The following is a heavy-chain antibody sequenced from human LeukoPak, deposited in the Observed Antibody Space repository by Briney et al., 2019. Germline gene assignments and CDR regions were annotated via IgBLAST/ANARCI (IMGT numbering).Heavy chain of an antibody. CDR2: INHSGRT. CDR3: ARYNTAMPSRYFDY. D-gene: IGHD2-2*01. V-gene: IGHV4-34*01. J-gene: IGHJ4*02. CDR1: GPSFGDYY. Sequence: SETLSPTCAVHGPSFGDYYWSSIRQPPGRGDGWNRVINHSGRTNYNPSLKSQATISVDTSKNHFSLKLTAVNAADTAVYYCARYNTAMPSRYFDYWGQGTLVTVSS.